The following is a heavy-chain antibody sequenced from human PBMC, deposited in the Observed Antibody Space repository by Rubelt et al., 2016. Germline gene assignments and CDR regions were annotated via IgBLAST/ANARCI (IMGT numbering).Heavy chain of an antibody. D-gene: IGHD1-26*01. V-gene: IGHV4-34*01. J-gene: IGHJ4*02. CDR1: GGSFSGFY. CDR3: ARWVEPGTFHFDS. CDR2: INHSGST. Sequence: QVQLQQWGTGLLKPSETLSRTCAVYGGSFSGFYWSWIRQPPATGLEWIGEINHSGSTTYNPSLKSLVTISPDTSKNQLSLKLITLTAADTALYYCARWVEPGTFHFDSWGQGTLVTVSS.